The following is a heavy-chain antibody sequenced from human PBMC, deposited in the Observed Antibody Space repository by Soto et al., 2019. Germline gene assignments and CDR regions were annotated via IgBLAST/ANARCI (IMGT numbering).Heavy chain of an antibody. CDR1: GFTFDEHS. Sequence: QVQLEESGGGVVQPGGSLRLSCAASGFTFDEHSMHWVRQAPGKGLEWVAAIGYDAIYKFYADSVEGRFTISSDNSKNTLYLQMNSLRNEDTAVYYCVKSLITLGESQSSFFDYWGQGTLVSVSS. CDR3: VKSLITLGESQSSFFDY. D-gene: IGHD3-16*01. J-gene: IGHJ4*02. V-gene: IGHV3-30-3*02. CDR2: IGYDAIYK.